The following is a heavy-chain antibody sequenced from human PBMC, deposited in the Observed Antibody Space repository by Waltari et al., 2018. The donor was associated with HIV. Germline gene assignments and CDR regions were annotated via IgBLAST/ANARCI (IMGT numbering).Heavy chain of an antibody. CDR3: AREGWAATGDY. CDR2: IYYGGGT. Sequence: QVQLQESGPGLVKPSETLSLTCVVAGYSISSGYYRGWIRHPPGKGLEWIGRIYYGGGTYYIPSLKGRITISVDTSKNQFSLNLSSVTAADTAVYYCAREGWAATGDYWGQGTLVTVSS. V-gene: IGHV4-38-2*02. J-gene: IGHJ4*02. D-gene: IGHD6-13*01. CDR1: GYSISSGYY.